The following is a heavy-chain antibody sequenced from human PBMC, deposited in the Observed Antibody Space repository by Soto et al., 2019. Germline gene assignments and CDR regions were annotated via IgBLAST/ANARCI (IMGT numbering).Heavy chain of an antibody. CDR2: INPSGGST. CDR3: ARIAAAGTDGMDV. J-gene: IGHJ6*02. CDR1: GYTFTSYY. D-gene: IGHD6-13*01. Sequence: ASVKVSCKASGYTFTSYYMHWVRQAPGQGLEWMGIINPSGGSTSYAQKFQGRVTMTTDTSTSTAYMELRSLRSDDTAVYYCARIAAAGTDGMDVWGQGTTVTVSS. V-gene: IGHV1-46*01.